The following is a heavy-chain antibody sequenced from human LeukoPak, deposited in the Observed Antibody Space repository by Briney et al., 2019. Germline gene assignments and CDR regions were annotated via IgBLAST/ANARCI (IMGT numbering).Heavy chain of an antibody. V-gene: IGHV1-2*02. CDR1: GYTFTGYY. CDR2: INPNSGGT. D-gene: IGHD1-26*01. CDR3: AREKWALWAVGELLHFYFDY. J-gene: IGHJ4*02. Sequence: GASVKVSCKASGYTFTGYYMHWVRQAPGQGLEWMGWINPNSGGTNYAQKLQGRVTMTTDTSTSTAYMELRSLRSDDTAVYYCAREKWALWAVGELLHFYFDYWGQGTLVTVSS.